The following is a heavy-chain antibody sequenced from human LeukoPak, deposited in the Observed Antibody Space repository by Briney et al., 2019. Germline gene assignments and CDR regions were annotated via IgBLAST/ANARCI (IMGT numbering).Heavy chain of an antibody. V-gene: IGHV3-30-3*01. J-gene: IGHJ4*02. D-gene: IGHD1-26*01. CDR3: ARDLSGSYDY. Sequence: GGSLRLSCVASALTFSSYAIHWVRQAPGKGLEWVAVISYDGSNKYYADSVKGRFTISRDNSKNTVYLQMNSLRADDTAVYYCARDLSGSYDYWGQGTLVTVSS. CDR1: ALTFSSYA. CDR2: ISYDGSNK.